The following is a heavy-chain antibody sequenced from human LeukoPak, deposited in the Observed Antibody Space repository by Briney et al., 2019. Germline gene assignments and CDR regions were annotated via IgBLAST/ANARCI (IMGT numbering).Heavy chain of an antibody. D-gene: IGHD2-2*01. V-gene: IGHV4-34*01. J-gene: IGHJ5*02. CDR3: ARGTGCSSTSCHQGWFDP. Sequence: PSETLSLTCAVYGGSFSGYYWSWIRQPPGKGLEWIGEINHSGSTNYNPSLKSRVTISVDTFKNQFSLKLSSVTAADTAVYYCARGTGCSSTSCHQGWFDPWGQGTLVTVSS. CDR1: GGSFSGYY. CDR2: INHSGST.